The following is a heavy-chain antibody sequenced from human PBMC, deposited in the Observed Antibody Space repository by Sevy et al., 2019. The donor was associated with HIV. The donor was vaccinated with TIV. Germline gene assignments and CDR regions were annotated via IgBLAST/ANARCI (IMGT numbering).Heavy chain of an antibody. CDR1: GFTFSSYT. J-gene: IGHJ3*02. D-gene: IGHD3-10*01. CDR2: ISFSSNYI. CDR3: ARPYGSGSWEAFDI. Sequence: GGSLRLSCAASGFTFSSYTMNWVRQAPGKGLEWVSSISFSSNYIYYADSVKGRFTISRDKAQNSLYLQMNSLRAEDTAIYYCARPYGSGSWEAFDIWGQGTMVTVSS. V-gene: IGHV3-21*01.